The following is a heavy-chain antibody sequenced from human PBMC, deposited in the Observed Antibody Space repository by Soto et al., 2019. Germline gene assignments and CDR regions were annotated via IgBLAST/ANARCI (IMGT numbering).Heavy chain of an antibody. D-gene: IGHD2-2*03. CDR2: INHSGST. V-gene: IGHV4-34*01. CDR1: GGSFSGYY. J-gene: IGHJ4*02. CDR3: ARMRRYDSTWIIDY. Sequence: QVQPQQWGAGLLKPSETLSLTCVVNGGSFSGYYWSWIRQPPGKGLEWIGEINHSGSTNYNPSLKSRVTISLAPSQKQFSLKLNSVTAADTALYYCARMRRYDSTWIIDYWGQGTQVTVSS.